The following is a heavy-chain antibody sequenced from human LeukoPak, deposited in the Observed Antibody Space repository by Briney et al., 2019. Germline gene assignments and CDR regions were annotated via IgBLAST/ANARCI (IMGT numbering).Heavy chain of an antibody. V-gene: IGHV3-15*01. J-gene: IGHJ4*02. D-gene: IGHD1-1*01. Sequence: KSGGSLRLSCAASGFTFSNAWMSWVRQAPGKGLEWVGRIQSKTEGGATDYAAPVKGRFTISRDDSKNTLYLQMNSLTTEDTAVYYCTTYHLVGTTRWPLCEDWGQGTQVTVSS. CDR1: GFTFSNAW. CDR2: IQSKTEGGAT. CDR3: TTYHLVGTTRWPLCED.